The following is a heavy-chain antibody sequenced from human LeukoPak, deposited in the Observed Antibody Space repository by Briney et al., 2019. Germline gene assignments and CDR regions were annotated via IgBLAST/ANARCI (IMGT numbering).Heavy chain of an antibody. CDR3: ARGPSGYHNT. V-gene: IGHV3-7*01. D-gene: IGHD5-12*01. J-gene: IGHJ4*02. CDR1: GFSFSSHW. Sequence: GGSLRLSCAASGFSFSSHWMSWVRHTPGKGLEWVANINQDGGTKYYRDFAKGRFTISRDNAQNSLYLQINSLRAEDTAVYYCARGPSGYHNTGGQGTLVTVSS. CDR2: INQDGGTK.